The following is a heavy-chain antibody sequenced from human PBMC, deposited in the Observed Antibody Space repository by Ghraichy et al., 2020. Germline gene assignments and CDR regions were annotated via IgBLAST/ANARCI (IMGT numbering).Heavy chain of an antibody. Sequence: SETLSLTCTVSGGSISSSSYYWGWIRQPPGKGLEWIGSIYYSGSTYYNPSLKSRVTISVDTSKNQFSLKLSSVTAADTAVYYCARHSAAGTHAFDIWGQGTMVTVSS. CDR3: ARHSAAGTHAFDI. J-gene: IGHJ3*02. V-gene: IGHV4-39*01. D-gene: IGHD6-13*01. CDR1: GGSISSSSYY. CDR2: IYYSGST.